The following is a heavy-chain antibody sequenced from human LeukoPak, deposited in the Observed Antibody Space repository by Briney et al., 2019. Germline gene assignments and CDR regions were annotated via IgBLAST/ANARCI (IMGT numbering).Heavy chain of an antibody. CDR2: IYTSGST. CDR1: GGSVSGGSYY. D-gene: IGHD3-22*01. CDR3: ARDSHYYNSSGYGAYWFDP. J-gene: IGHJ5*02. V-gene: IGHV4-61*02. Sequence: PSQTLSLTCTVSGGSVSGGSYYWSWIRQPAGKGLEWIGRIYTSGSTNYNPSLKSRVTISVDTSKNQFSLKLSSVTAADTAVYYCARDSHYYNSSGYGAYWFDPWGQGTLVTVSS.